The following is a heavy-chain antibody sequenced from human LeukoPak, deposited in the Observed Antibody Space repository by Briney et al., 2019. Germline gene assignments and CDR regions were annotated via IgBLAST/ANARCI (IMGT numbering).Heavy chain of an antibody. CDR3: AKDRCSSTSCPNWFDP. D-gene: IGHD2-2*01. CDR1: GFTFTSYA. Sequence: PGGSLRLSCAASGFTFTSYAMSWVRQAPGKGLEWVAFIHFDGSEIYYADSVKGRFAISRDNSKNTLYLQMNSLTSGDTAVYHCAKDRCSSTSCPNWFDPWGQGTLVTVSP. J-gene: IGHJ5*02. V-gene: IGHV3-30*02. CDR2: IHFDGSEI.